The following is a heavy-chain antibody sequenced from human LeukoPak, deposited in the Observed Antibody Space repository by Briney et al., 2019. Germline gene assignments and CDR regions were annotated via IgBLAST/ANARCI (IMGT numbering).Heavy chain of an antibody. V-gene: IGHV5-51*01. CDR1: GYGSSSYW. J-gene: IGHJ3*02. Sequence: GASLKISCKGSGYGSSSYWIGWVRQMPGTRLEWMGIIYPGDSDTTYSPSFQGQVTISADKAITTAYLQWSSLKASDTAMYYCARRTYCSGGSCYDGNWRYAFDIWGQGTMVTVSS. CDR3: ARRTYCSGGSCYDGNWRYAFDI. D-gene: IGHD2-15*01. CDR2: IYPGDSDT.